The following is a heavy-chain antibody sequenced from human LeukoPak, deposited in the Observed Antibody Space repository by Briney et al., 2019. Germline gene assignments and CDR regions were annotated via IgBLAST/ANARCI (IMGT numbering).Heavy chain of an antibody. V-gene: IGHV3-23*01. Sequence: PGGSLRLSCAASGFTFSSYAMSWVRQAPGKGLEWVSAISGSGGSTYYVDSVKGRFTISRDNSKNTLYLQMNSLRAEDTAVYYCAKLTRSSYSPFDYWGQGTLVTVSS. CDR2: ISGSGGST. CDR3: AKLTRSSYSPFDY. J-gene: IGHJ4*02. D-gene: IGHD2-15*01. CDR1: GFTFSSYA.